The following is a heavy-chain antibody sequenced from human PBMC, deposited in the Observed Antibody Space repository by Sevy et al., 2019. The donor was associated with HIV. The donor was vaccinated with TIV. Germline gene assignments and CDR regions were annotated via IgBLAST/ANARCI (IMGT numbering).Heavy chain of an antibody. V-gene: IGHV3-7*01. D-gene: IGHD4-17*01. Sequence: GGSLRLSCAASGFSFSSYWMSWVRQAPGKGLKWVANIKADGSEEKFVDSVKGRFTISRDNAKNSLYLQMNSLRAEDTAVYYCARDSHAYGDLDFYNYGMDVWGQGTTVTVSS. CDR2: IKADGSEE. CDR3: ARDSHAYGDLDFYNYGMDV. CDR1: GFSFSSYW. J-gene: IGHJ6*02.